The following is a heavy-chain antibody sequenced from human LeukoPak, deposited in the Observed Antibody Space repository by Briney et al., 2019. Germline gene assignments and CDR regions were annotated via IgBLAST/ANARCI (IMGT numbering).Heavy chain of an antibody. Sequence: PGGSLRLSCRASGFIFSNHWMSWVRQAPGKGLEWVAIINTGGSRGTFVDSVKGRFTISRDNAKNSLFLQLSSLRAEDTADYYCVRGATYDESDHWGQGTLVTVSS. D-gene: IGHD5-12*01. V-gene: IGHV3-7*01. J-gene: IGHJ4*02. CDR3: VRGATYDESDH. CDR2: INTGGSRG. CDR1: GFIFSNHW.